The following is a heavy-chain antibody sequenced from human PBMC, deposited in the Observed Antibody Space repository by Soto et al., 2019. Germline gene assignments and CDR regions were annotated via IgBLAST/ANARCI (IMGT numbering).Heavy chain of an antibody. D-gene: IGHD2-15*01. Sequence: QVQLVQSGAEVKKPGASVKVSCKASGYSFTTYGISWVRQAPGQGLEWMGWISDYNGKTNYGQKCQGRVPINADTPTRTDYMELRSLTSDGPAVYFCARERGAVGDTHNWFDPWGQGTLVTVSS. J-gene: IGHJ5*02. CDR1: GYSFTTYG. CDR2: ISDYNGKT. CDR3: ARERGAVGDTHNWFDP. V-gene: IGHV1-18*01.